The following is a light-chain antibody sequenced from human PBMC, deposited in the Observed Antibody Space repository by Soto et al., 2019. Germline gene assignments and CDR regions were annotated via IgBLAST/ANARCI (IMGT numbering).Light chain of an antibody. CDR3: SSWDGTRKGPV. CDR1: TSNIGSHA. J-gene: IGLJ2*01. V-gene: IGLV1-36*01. Sequence: QSVLTQPPSVSEAPSQTVTISCCGNTSNIGSHAVEWHQHFPGKSPNLLIYFNNLLASGVSDRFSGSKSGASASLAISGLRSEDEAVYFCSSWDGTRKGPVFGGGTKVTVL. CDR2: FNN.